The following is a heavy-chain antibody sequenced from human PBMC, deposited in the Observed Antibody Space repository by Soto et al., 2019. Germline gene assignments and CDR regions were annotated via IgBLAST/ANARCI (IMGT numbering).Heavy chain of an antibody. Sequence: QVQLVQSGAEVKKPGASVKVSCKASGYTFTSYAMHWVRQAPGQRLEWMGWINAGNGNTKYSQKFQGRVTITRDTSASTDYMELSSLRSEDTAVYYCARGGYGSGSYYNDYWGQGTLVTVSS. J-gene: IGHJ4*02. D-gene: IGHD3-10*01. CDR1: GYTFTSYA. CDR2: INAGNGNT. V-gene: IGHV1-3*01. CDR3: ARGGYGSGSYYNDY.